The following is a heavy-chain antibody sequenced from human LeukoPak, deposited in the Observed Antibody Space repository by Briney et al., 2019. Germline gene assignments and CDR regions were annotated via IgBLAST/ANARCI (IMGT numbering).Heavy chain of an antibody. J-gene: IGHJ3*02. CDR2: ITGSGGGT. D-gene: IGHD3-10*01. CDR1: GFTFTSYA. CDR3: AKDRITMVRGGPPGAFDI. V-gene: IGHV3-23*01. Sequence: GGSLRLSCAASGFTFTSYAMSWVRQAPGKGLEWVSTITGSGGGTYYADSVKGRFIISRDNSKNTLYLQMNSLRAEDTAVYYCAKDRITMVRGGPPGAFDIWGQGTMVTVSS.